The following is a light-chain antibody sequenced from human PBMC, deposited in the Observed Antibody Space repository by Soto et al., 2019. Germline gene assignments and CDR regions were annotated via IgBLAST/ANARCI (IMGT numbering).Light chain of an antibody. CDR3: QHYYSLPLT. CDR2: WAS. CDR1: QSVLYSSNNKNY. Sequence: DIVMTQSPDSLTVSLGERATINCKSSQSVLYSSNNKNYLAWYQQKPRQPPKLLIYWASIRESGVPDRFSGSGSGTDFTLTISSLQAEDVAVYYCQHYYSLPLTFGGGTKVEIK. J-gene: IGKJ4*01. V-gene: IGKV4-1*01.